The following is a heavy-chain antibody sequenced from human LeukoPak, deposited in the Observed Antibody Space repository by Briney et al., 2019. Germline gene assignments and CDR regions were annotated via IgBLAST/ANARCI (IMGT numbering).Heavy chain of an antibody. D-gene: IGHD4-23*01. V-gene: IGHV4-34*01. CDR2: INHSGRT. CDR1: GGSFSGYF. CDR3: ARGGPYRWSQEYYFDY. J-gene: IGHJ4*02. Sequence: PSETLSLTRAVYGGSFSGYFWSWIRPPPREGLGWMWEINHSGRTNYNPSLKSRATISVHTSKNQISLKLSSVTAPDTAVYYCARGGPYRWSQEYYFDYWGQGTLVTVSS.